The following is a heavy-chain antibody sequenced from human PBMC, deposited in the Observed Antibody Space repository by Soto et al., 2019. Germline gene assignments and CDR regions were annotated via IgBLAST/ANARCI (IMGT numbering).Heavy chain of an antibody. CDR2: IYYSGST. CDR3: ARHVILWFGELLAWFDP. V-gene: IGHV4-39*01. CDR1: GGSISSYY. Sequence: SETLSLTCTVSGGSISSYYWGWIRQPPGKGLEWIGSIYYSGSTYYNPSLKSRVTISVDTSKNQFSLKLSSVTAADTAVYYCARHVILWFGELLAWFDPWGQGTLVTVSS. D-gene: IGHD3-10*01. J-gene: IGHJ5*02.